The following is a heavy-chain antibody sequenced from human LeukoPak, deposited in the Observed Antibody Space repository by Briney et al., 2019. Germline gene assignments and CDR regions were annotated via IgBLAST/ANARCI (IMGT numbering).Heavy chain of an antibody. D-gene: IGHD3-3*01. Sequence: GGSLRLSCAASGFTFSSYSMNWVRQAPGKGLEWVSYISSSSSTIYYADSVKGRFTISRDNAKNSLYLQMNSLRAEDTAVYCCARVGDFWSGYYNPFDYWGQGTLVTVSS. J-gene: IGHJ4*02. V-gene: IGHV3-48*01. CDR2: ISSSSSTI. CDR3: ARVGDFWSGYYNPFDY. CDR1: GFTFSSYS.